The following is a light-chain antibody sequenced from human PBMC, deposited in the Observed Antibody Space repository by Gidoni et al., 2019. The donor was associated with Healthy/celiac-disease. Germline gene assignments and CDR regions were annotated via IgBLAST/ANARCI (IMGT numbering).Light chain of an antibody. J-gene: IGLJ2*01. Sequence: QSALTQPASVSGSPGQSITISCTGTRSDVGGYNYVSWYQQHPGKAPKLMIYEVSNRPSGVPDRFSGSKSGNTASLTISGLQAEDESDYYCSSYTSSSVVFGGGTKLTVL. CDR2: EVS. CDR1: RSDVGGYNY. CDR3: SSYTSSSVV. V-gene: IGLV2-14*01.